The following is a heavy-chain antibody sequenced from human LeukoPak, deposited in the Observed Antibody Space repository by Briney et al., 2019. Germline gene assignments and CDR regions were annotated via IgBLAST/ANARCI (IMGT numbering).Heavy chain of an antibody. D-gene: IGHD7-27*01. CDR2: IYYSGST. Sequence: SETLSLTCTVSGDSINSSDYYWAWIRQPPGEGLEWIGTIYYSGSTYYKSSLKSRLTISVGSSKNQFSLKMISVTAADTGVYYCARHGNWDPFDYWGQGALVTASS. CDR1: GDSINSSDYY. V-gene: IGHV4-39*01. CDR3: ARHGNWDPFDY. J-gene: IGHJ4*02.